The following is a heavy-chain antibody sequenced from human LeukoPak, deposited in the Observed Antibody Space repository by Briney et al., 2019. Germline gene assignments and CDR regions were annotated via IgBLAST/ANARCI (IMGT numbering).Heavy chain of an antibody. Sequence: GGSLRLSCAASGFTFSSYAMSWVRQAPGKGLEWVSAISGSGGSTYYADSVKGRFTISRDNSKNTLYLQMNSLRAEDTAVYYCAKERYCSSTSCYVHWFDPWGQGTLVTVSS. D-gene: IGHD2-2*01. CDR2: ISGSGGST. V-gene: IGHV3-23*01. J-gene: IGHJ5*02. CDR3: AKERYCSSTSCYVHWFDP. CDR1: GFTFSSYA.